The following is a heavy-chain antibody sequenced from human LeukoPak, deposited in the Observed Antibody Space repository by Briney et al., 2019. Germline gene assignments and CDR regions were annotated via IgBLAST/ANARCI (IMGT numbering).Heavy chain of an antibody. CDR3: ARAPGTSPPDGY. D-gene: IGHD2-2*01. CDR2: IWYDGSNK. Sequence: GRSLRLSCAASGFTFSSYGMHWVRQAPGKGLEWVAVIWYDGSNKYYADSVKGRFTISRDNSKNTLYLQMNSLRAEDTAVYYCARAPGTSPPDGYWGQGTLVTVSS. J-gene: IGHJ4*02. CDR1: GFTFSSYG. V-gene: IGHV3-33*01.